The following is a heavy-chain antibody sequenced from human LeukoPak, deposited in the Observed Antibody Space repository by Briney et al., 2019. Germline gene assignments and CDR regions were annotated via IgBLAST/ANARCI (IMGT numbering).Heavy chain of an antibody. CDR1: GFTFSDYY. V-gene: IGHV3-11*01. CDR3: ARDLLRDGYNLGGH. J-gene: IGHJ4*02. D-gene: IGHD5-24*01. Sequence: PGGSLRLSCAASGFTFSDYYMSWIRQAPGKGLEWVSYISNTGSTIFYADSVKGRFTISRDNAKNSLYLQMNSLRAEDTAVYYCARDLLRDGYNLGGHWGQGTLVTVSS. CDR2: ISNTGSTI.